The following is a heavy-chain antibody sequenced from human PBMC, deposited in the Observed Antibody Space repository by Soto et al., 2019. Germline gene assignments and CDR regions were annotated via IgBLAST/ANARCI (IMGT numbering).Heavy chain of an antibody. CDR2: TYYRSKWYN. V-gene: IGHV6-1*01. CDR3: AHSLNPLWFGEYNWFDP. Sequence: SQTLSLTCAISGDSVSSNDATWDWIRQSPSRGLEWLGRTYYRSKWYNEYAPSLKSRLTITKDTSKNQVVLTMTNMDPVDTATYYCAHSLNPLWFGEYNWFDPWGQGTLVTVS. CDR1: GDSVSSNDAT. D-gene: IGHD3-10*01. J-gene: IGHJ5*02.